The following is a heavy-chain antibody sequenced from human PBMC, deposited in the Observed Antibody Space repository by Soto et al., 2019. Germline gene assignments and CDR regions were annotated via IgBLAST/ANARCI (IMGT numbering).Heavy chain of an antibody. Sequence: SETLSLTCTVSGGSISSGDYYWSWIRHRPGKGLEWIGYIYYSGSTYYNPSLKSRVTISVDTSKNQFSLKLSSVTAADTAVYYCARDNILGILYGGMDVWGQGTTVTVSS. J-gene: IGHJ6*02. D-gene: IGHD3-3*01. CDR3: ARDNILGILYGGMDV. CDR1: GGSISSGDYY. CDR2: IYYSGST. V-gene: IGHV4-30-4*01.